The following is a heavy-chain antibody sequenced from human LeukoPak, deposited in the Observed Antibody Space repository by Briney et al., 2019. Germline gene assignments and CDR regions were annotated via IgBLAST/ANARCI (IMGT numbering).Heavy chain of an antibody. CDR1: VFTFSSYS. Sequence: GGSLRLSCAASVFTFSSYSMSWVRQAPGKGREWVSAISGSGGSTYYADSVKGRFTISRDNSKNTLYLQMNSLRAEDTAVYYCAKDIAVVVGSLDWFDPWGQGTLVTVSS. D-gene: IGHD6-19*01. J-gene: IGHJ5*02. V-gene: IGHV3-23*01. CDR2: ISGSGGST. CDR3: AKDIAVVVGSLDWFDP.